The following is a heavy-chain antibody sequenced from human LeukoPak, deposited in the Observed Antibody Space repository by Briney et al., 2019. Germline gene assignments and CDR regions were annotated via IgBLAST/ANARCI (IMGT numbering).Heavy chain of an antibody. CDR2: ISSSGSTI. CDR3: AGIIAVAGFNY. D-gene: IGHD6-19*01. J-gene: IGHJ4*02. Sequence: GGSLRLSCAASGFTFGNYEMNWVRQAPGKGLEWLSYISSSGSTIDYADSVKGRFTISRDNAKNSLYLQMNSLRAEDTAVYYCAGIIAVAGFNYWGQGVLVTVSS. CDR1: GFTFGNYE. V-gene: IGHV3-48*03.